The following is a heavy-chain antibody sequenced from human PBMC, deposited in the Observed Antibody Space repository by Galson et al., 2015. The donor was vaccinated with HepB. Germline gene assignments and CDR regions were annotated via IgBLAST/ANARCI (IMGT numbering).Heavy chain of an antibody. CDR1: GYRFSTYW. Sequence: QSGAEVKKPGESLKISCKGSGYRFSTYWIGWVRQMPGKGLEWMGIIYPDDSNTRYSPSFQGQVTITADKSITTAYLQWSSLKASDTAMYYCARHRGYGDYGMDVWGQGTTVTVSS. D-gene: IGHD4-17*01. CDR3: ARHRGYGDYGMDV. CDR2: IYPDDSNT. V-gene: IGHV5-51*01. J-gene: IGHJ6*02.